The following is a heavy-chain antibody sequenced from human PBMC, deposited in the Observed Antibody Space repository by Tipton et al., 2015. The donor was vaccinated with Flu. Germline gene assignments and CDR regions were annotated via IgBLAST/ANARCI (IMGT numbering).Heavy chain of an antibody. J-gene: IGHJ4*02. D-gene: IGHD7-27*01. CDR3: ATLTGDDY. CDR2: ISSTGNTI. Sequence: SLRLSCAASGFTFSSYEMNWVRQASGKGLEWVSYISSTGNTISYADSVRGRFTISRDNAKKSLYLQLNSLRAEDTAIYYCATLTGDDYWGQGTPVTVSS. V-gene: IGHV3-48*03. CDR1: GFTFSSYE.